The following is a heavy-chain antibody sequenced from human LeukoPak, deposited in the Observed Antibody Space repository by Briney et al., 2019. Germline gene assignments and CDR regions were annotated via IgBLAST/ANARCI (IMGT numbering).Heavy chain of an antibody. CDR3: ARVSLTYDILTGYSPLGAFDI. V-gene: IGHV4-61*02. J-gene: IGHJ3*02. Sequence: SQTLSLTCTVSGGSISSGSYYWSWIRQPAGKGLEWIGRIYTSGSTNYNLSLKSRVTMSVDTSKNQFSLKLSSVTAADTAVYYCARVSLTYDILTGYSPLGAFDIWGQGTMVTVSS. CDR2: IYTSGST. D-gene: IGHD3-9*01. CDR1: GGSISSGSYY.